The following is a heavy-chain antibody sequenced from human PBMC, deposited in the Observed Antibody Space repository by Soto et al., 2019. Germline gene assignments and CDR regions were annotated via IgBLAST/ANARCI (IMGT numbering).Heavy chain of an antibody. V-gene: IGHV1-3*01. CDR3: ARVGYSSSWYVWFDP. CDR1: GYTFTSYA. J-gene: IGHJ5*02. Sequence: QVQLVQSGAEVKKPGASVKVSCKASGYTFTSYAMHWVRQAPGQRLEWRGWINAGNGNTKYSQKFQGRVTITRDTSASTAYMELSSLRSEDTAVYYCARVGYSSSWYVWFDPWGQGTLVTVSS. CDR2: INAGNGNT. D-gene: IGHD6-13*01.